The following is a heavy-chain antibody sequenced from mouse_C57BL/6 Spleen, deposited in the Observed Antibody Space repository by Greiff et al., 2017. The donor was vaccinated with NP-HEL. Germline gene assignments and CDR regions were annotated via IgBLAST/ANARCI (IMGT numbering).Heavy chain of an antibody. Sequence: EVQLQQSGPELVKPGASVKIPCKASGYTFTDYNMDWVKQSHGKSLEWIGDINPNNGGTIYNQKFKGKATLTVDKSSSTAYMELRSLTSEDTAVYYCARGGDYNQVFAYWGQGTLVTVSA. CDR1: GYTFTDYN. CDR3: ARGGDYNQVFAY. D-gene: IGHD2-13*01. J-gene: IGHJ3*01. V-gene: IGHV1-18*01. CDR2: INPNNGGT.